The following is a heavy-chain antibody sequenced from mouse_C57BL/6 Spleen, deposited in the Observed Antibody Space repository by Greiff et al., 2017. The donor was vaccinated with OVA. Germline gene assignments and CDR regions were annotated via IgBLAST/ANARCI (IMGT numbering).Heavy chain of an antibody. CDR3: ARDRGSGDGYFDY. CDR2: ISDGGSYT. J-gene: IGHJ2*01. D-gene: IGHD2-3*01. Sequence: EVQLVESGGGLVKPGGSLKLSCAASGFTFRRYALSWVRQTPEKRLEWVATISDGGSYTYYPDNVKGRFTISRDNAKNNLYLQMSHLKSEDTAMYYCARDRGSGDGYFDYWGQGTTLTVSS. CDR1: GFTFRRYA. V-gene: IGHV5-4*01.